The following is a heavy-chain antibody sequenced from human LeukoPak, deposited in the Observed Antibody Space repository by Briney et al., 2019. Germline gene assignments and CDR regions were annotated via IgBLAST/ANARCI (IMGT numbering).Heavy chain of an antibody. J-gene: IGHJ4*02. Sequence: PSETLSLTCTVSGGSISSGGSYWSWIRQHPGKGLEWIGYIYYSGSTYYNPSLKSRVTISVDTSKNQFSLKLSSVTAADTAVYYCARVYDSSGPFDYWGQGTLVTVSS. CDR3: ARVYDSSGPFDY. CDR2: IYYSGST. D-gene: IGHD3-22*01. V-gene: IGHV4-31*03. CDR1: GGSISSGGSY.